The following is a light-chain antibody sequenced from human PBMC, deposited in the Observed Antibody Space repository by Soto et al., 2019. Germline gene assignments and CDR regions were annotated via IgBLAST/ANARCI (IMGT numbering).Light chain of an antibody. V-gene: IGKV3-11*01. CDR2: DAS. CDR3: QQRSNWPPGWT. CDR1: QSISSY. Sequence: EIVLTQSPATLSLSPGERATLSCRASQSISSYLAWYQHKPGQAPRLLIYDASSRATGIPARFSGSGSGTDFTLTISSLEPEDFAVYYCQQRSNWPPGWTFGQGTKVEIK. J-gene: IGKJ1*01.